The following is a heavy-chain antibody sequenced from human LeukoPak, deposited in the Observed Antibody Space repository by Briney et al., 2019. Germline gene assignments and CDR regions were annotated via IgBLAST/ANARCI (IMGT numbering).Heavy chain of an antibody. V-gene: IGHV4-39*01. Sequence: SETLSLTCTVSGGSISSSSYYWGWIRQPPGKGLEWIGSIYYSGSTYYNPSLKSRVTISVDTSKNQFSLKLSSVTAADTAVYYCASRSSGWYYFDYWGQGTLVTVSS. CDR3: ASRSSGWYYFDY. D-gene: IGHD6-19*01. J-gene: IGHJ4*02. CDR2: IYYSGST. CDR1: GGSISSSSYY.